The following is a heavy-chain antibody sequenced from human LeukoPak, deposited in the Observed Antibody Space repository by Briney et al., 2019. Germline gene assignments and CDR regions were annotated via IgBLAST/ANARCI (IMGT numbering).Heavy chain of an antibody. CDR1: GFTFSSYA. V-gene: IGHV3-23*01. D-gene: IGHD2-15*01. CDR2: ISGSGGST. J-gene: IGHJ4*02. CDR3: ARGEVVAARFDY. Sequence: GGSLRLSCAASGFTFSSYAMSWVRQAPGKGLEWVSAISGSGGSTYYADSVKGRFTISRGNSKNTLYLQMNSLRAEDTAVYYCARGEVVAARFDYWGQGTLVTVSS.